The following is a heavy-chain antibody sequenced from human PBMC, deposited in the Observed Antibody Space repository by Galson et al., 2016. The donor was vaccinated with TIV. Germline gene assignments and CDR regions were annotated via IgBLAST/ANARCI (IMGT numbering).Heavy chain of an antibody. D-gene: IGHD6-6*01. J-gene: IGHJ6*02. CDR2: ISGYNGKT. CDR3: TRDRSIAAPRDMDV. Sequence: CKATGYTFTSFGIAWVRQAPGQGLEWMGWISGYNGKTYHAQKFQDRVTMTTDTSTNTAYMELRSLRSDDTAVYYCTRDRSIAAPRDMDVWGQGTAVTVSS. V-gene: IGHV1-18*01. CDR1: GYTFTSFG.